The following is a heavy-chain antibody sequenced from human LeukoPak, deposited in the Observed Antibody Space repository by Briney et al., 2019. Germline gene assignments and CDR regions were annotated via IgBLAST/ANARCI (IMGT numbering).Heavy chain of an antibody. V-gene: IGHV1-69*05. Sequence: GASVKVSCKASGGTFSSYAISWVRQAPGQGLEWMGGIIPIFGTANYAQKFQGRVTMTRDTSTSTVYMELSRLRSEDTAVYYCARAVHSTVTHYIDYWGQGTLVTVSS. J-gene: IGHJ4*02. D-gene: IGHD4-11*01. CDR1: GGTFSSYA. CDR2: IIPIFGTA. CDR3: ARAVHSTVTHYIDY.